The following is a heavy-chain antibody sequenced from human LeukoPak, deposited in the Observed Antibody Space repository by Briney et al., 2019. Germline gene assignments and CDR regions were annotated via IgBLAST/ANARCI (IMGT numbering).Heavy chain of an antibody. V-gene: IGHV3-23*01. CDR2: ITGSGGNT. CDR1: GFTFSNYA. Sequence: PGASLRLSCAASGFTFSNYAMSWVRQAPGKGLEWVSAITGSGGNTYYADSVKGRFTISRDNSKNTLYLQMNSLRAEDTAVYYCAKDGIAVAGTDYWGQGTLVTVSS. D-gene: IGHD6-19*01. J-gene: IGHJ4*02. CDR3: AKDGIAVAGTDY.